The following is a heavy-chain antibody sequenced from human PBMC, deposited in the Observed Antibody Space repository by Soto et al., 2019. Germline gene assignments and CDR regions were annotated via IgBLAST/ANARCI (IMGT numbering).Heavy chain of an antibody. J-gene: IGHJ6*02. Sequence: LGESLKISCKVSGDTFINYWIGWVRQISGKGLEWMGLIHLGDSETRYNPSFQGHITISADKSISTAYLQWGSLQASDTATYYCARHALGDVQVPDFYYGVDVWGQGTTVTVSS. D-gene: IGHD2-21*02. V-gene: IGHV5-51*01. CDR1: GDTFINYW. CDR3: ARHALGDVQVPDFYYGVDV. CDR2: IHLGDSET.